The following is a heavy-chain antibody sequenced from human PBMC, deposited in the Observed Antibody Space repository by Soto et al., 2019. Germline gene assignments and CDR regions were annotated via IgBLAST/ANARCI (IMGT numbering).Heavy chain of an antibody. CDR2: ISADGTNT. J-gene: IGHJ4*02. D-gene: IGHD6-25*01. CDR3: ARGNLSCGFDP. V-gene: IGHV3-30*03. Sequence: ESVGDVVQPGRSLRLSCTASGYTFGFFGMHWVRQAPGKGLEWVAFISADGTNTYYADSVRGRFTLSRDNSMRTGYLQMNTLRDDDTGLYFCARGNLSCGFDPWGRGTLVTVSS. CDR1: GYTFGFFG.